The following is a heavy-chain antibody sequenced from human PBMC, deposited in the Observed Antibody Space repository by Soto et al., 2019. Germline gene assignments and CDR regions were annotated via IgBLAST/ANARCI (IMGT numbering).Heavy chain of an antibody. V-gene: IGHV3-33*01. CDR1: GFTFSSYG. J-gene: IGHJ5*02. CDR3: AREGVTTYWFDP. D-gene: IGHD3-3*01. CDR2: IWYDGSNK. Sequence: PGGSLRLSCAASGFTFSSYGMHWVRQAPGKGLEWVAVIWYDGSNKYYADSVKGRFTISRDNSKNTLYLQMNSLRAEDTAVYYCAREGVTTYWFDPWGQGTLVTVSS.